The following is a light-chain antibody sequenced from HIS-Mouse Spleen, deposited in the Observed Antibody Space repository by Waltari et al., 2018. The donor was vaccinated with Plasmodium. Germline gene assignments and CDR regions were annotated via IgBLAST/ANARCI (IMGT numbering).Light chain of an antibody. J-gene: IGKJ4*01. CDR1: QGISSY. Sequence: IRLTQSPSSFSASTGDTLTITCRASQGISSYLAWYQQKPEKAPKLLIYAASTLQSGVPSRCSGSGSGTDFTLTISCLQSEDFATYYCQQYYSYPLTFGGGTKVEIK. CDR2: AAS. V-gene: IGKV1-8*01. CDR3: QQYYSYPLT.